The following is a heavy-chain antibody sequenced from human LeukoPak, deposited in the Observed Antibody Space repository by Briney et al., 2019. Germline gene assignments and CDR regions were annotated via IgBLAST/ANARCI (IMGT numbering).Heavy chain of an antibody. D-gene: IGHD3-22*01. Sequence: GGSLRLSCAASGFTFITYAMSWVRQAPGKGLEWVSTISGRGSSTYYANSVKGRFTISRDNSKNTLYLQMNSLRADDTAVYYCAKDWGYYDSSGYYYRFDYWGQGTLVTVSS. J-gene: IGHJ4*02. V-gene: IGHV3-23*01. CDR1: GFTFITYA. CDR3: AKDWGYYDSSGYYYRFDY. CDR2: ISGRGSST.